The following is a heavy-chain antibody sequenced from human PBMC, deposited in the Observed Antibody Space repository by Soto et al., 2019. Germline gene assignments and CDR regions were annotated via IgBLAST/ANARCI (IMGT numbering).Heavy chain of an antibody. J-gene: IGHJ6*02. CDR2: ILYDGSKK. CDR3: VKDGISGRPYIRDMDD. V-gene: IGHV3-30*18. D-gene: IGHD6-19*01. Sequence: VGSLRVSCAASGLTFSSYGMHWVRQAPGKGLEWVAVILYDGSKKYYADYVKGRFIISSNNAKNTMYLQMSSLRGEDTALYYCVKDGISGRPYIRDMDDWGRWTKVTVS. CDR1: GLTFSSYG.